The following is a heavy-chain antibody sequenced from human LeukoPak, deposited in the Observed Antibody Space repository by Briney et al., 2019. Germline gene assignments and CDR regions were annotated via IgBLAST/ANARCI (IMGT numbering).Heavy chain of an antibody. D-gene: IGHD5-24*01. V-gene: IGHV4-59*01. J-gene: IGHJ3*02. CDR2: IYYSGST. CDR3: ARGRGRWLQFDAFDI. CDR1: GGSISSYY. Sequence: SETLSLTCTVSGGSISSYYWSWIRQPPGKGLEWIGYIYYSGSTNYNPSLKSRVTISVDTSKNQFSLKLSSVTAADTAAYYCARGRGRWLQFDAFDIWGQGTMVTVSS.